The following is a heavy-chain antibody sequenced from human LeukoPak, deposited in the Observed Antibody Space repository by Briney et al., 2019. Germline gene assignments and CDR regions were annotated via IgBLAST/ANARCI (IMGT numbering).Heavy chain of an antibody. V-gene: IGHV4-31*03. CDR1: GGSISSGGYY. Sequence: SETLSLTCTVSGGSISSGGYYWSWIRQHPGKGLEWIGYIYYSGSTYYNPSLKSRVTISVDTSKNQFSLKLSSVTAADTAVYYCAREAPRYYYGSSGLDGAFDIWGQGTMVTVSS. CDR2: IYYSGST. CDR3: AREAPRYYYGSSGLDGAFDI. D-gene: IGHD3-22*01. J-gene: IGHJ3*02.